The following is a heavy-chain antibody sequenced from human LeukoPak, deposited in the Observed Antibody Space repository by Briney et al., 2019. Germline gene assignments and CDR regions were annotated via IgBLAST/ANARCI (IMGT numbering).Heavy chain of an antibody. J-gene: IGHJ4*02. CDR1: GYTFTSYY. V-gene: IGHV1-46*01. CDR2: INPSGGST. Sequence: GASVKVSCKASGYTFTSYYMHWVRQAPGQGLEWMGIINPSGGSTSYAQKFQGRVTITRNTSISTAYMELSSLRSEDTAVCYCARGGPKYYYDSSGYSPLDYWGQGTLVTVSS. CDR3: ARGGPKYYYDSSGYSPLDY. D-gene: IGHD3-22*01.